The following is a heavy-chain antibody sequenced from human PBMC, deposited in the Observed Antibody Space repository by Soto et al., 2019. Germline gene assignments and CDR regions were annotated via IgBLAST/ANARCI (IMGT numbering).Heavy chain of an antibody. V-gene: IGHV1-3*01. J-gene: IGHJ5*02. D-gene: IGHD6-19*01. CDR2: INAGNGNT. Sequence: ASVKVSCKASGYTFTSYAMHWVRQAPGQRLEWMGWINAGNGNTKYSQKFQGRVTITRDTSASTAYMELSSLRSEDTAVYYCARDSSGWSRSGWSDPWGQGTLVTVSS. CDR1: GYTFTSYA. CDR3: ARDSSGWSRSGWSDP.